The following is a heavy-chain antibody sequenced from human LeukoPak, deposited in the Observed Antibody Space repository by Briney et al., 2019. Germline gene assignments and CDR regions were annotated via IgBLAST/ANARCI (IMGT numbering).Heavy chain of an antibody. Sequence: GASVKVSCKASGYTFSSYDINWVRQATGQGLEWMGWMNPKSGNTGYGQKFQGRVTMTRNTSIGTAYMELSSLRPEDTALYYCARVLRGGDRFDPWGQGTLVTVSS. CDR3: ARVLRGGDRFDP. D-gene: IGHD3-16*01. CDR2: MNPKSGNT. V-gene: IGHV1-8*01. CDR1: GYTFSSYD. J-gene: IGHJ5*02.